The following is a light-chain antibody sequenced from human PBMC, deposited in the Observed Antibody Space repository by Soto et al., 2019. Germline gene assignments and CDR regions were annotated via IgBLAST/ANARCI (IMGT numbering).Light chain of an antibody. V-gene: IGKV1-39*01. CDR1: QSISSY. Sequence: DIQMTQSPSSLSASVGDRVTITCRANQSISSYLNWYQQKPGKAPKLLIYAASSLQSGVPSRFSGSGSGTDFTLTISSLQPEDFATYYWQQSYSTWTFGQGTKVEIK. CDR2: AAS. CDR3: QQSYSTWT. J-gene: IGKJ1*01.